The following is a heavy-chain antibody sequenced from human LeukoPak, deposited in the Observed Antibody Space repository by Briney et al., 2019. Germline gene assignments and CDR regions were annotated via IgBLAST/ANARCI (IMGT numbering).Heavy chain of an antibody. CDR1: GYSFTSYC. J-gene: IGHJ4*02. Sequence: GESLKSSCKGSGYSFTSYCSVWVRHMPRKGLEWMGIIYTCDSDTRYSPSFQGQVTISADKSISTAYLQWSSLKASDTAMYYCASGPVIEAAGTLDYWGQGTLVTVSS. V-gene: IGHV5-51*01. CDR3: ASGPVIEAAGTLDY. D-gene: IGHD6-13*01. CDR2: IYTCDSDT.